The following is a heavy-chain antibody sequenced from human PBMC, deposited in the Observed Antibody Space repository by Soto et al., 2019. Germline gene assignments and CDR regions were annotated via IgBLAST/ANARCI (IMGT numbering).Heavy chain of an antibody. J-gene: IGHJ5*02. Sequence: GGSLRLSCAASGFTFSRYGMHWVRQAPGKGLEWVAVISYDGSNKYYADSVKGRFTISRDNSKNTLYLQMNSLRAEDTAVYYCAKDEGWELQGPWGQGTLVTVSS. D-gene: IGHD1-26*01. CDR3: AKDEGWELQGP. V-gene: IGHV3-30*18. CDR2: ISYDGSNK. CDR1: GFTFSRYG.